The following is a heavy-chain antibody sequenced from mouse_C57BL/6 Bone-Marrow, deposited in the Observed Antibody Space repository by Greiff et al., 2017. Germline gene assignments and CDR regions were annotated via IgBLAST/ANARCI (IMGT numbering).Heavy chain of an antibody. V-gene: IGHV7-1*01. J-gene: IGHJ1*03. Sequence: EVQGVESGGGLVQSGRSLRLSCATSGFTFSDFYMEWVRQAPGKGLEWIAASRNKANDYTTEYSASVKGRFIVSRETSQSILYLQMNALRAEDTAIYYCARDAWDWYFDVWGTGTTVTVSS. CDR2: SRNKANDYTT. CDR1: GFTFSDFY. CDR3: ARDAWDWYFDV.